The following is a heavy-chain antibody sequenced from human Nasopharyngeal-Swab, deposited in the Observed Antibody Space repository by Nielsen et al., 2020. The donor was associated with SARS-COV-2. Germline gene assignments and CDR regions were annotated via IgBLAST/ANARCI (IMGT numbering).Heavy chain of an antibody. J-gene: IGHJ4*02. D-gene: IGHD2-2*02. CDR2: IRSKVYGATT. CDR1: GFTFGDYG. Sequence: GGSLRLSCTTSGFTFGDYGMSWVRQAPGKGLEWISFIRSKVYGATTEYAASVEGRFSISRDDSKSVVYLQMNSLKAEDTAIYYCARGDALPAYTKSDYWGQGTLVTVSS. CDR3: ARGDALPAYTKSDY. V-gene: IGHV3-49*04.